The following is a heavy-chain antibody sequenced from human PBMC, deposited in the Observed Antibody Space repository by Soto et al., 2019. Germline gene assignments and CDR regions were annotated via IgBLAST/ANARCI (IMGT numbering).Heavy chain of an antibody. V-gene: IGHV2-5*02. CDR3: ALSYYGFQGPAIRWFDP. CDR2: IYWDDDI. Sequence: QITLKESGPTLVKPTQTLTVTCTFSGFSLTRSGVGVGWIRQPPGKALEWVALIYWDDDIRYSPSLKSRLTITKDTSKDQVVLKMTNMDPVDTATYYCALSYYGFQGPAIRWFDPWGQGILVTVSS. J-gene: IGHJ5*02. D-gene: IGHD3-3*01. CDR1: GFSLTRSGVG.